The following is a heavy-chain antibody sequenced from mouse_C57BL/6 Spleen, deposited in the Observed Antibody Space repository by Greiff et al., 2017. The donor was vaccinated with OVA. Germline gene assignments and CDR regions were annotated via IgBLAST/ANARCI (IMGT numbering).Heavy chain of an antibody. D-gene: IGHD2-5*01. CDR3: ARNRGYSNYFDY. Sequence: QVQLQQSGPGLVQPSQSLSITCTVSGFSLTSYGVHWVRQSPGKGLEWLGVIWSGGSTDYNAAFISSLSISKDNSKSQVYFQMNSLQADDTAIYYCARNRGYSNYFDYWGQGTTLTVSS. CDR1: GFSLTSYG. CDR2: IWSGGST. V-gene: IGHV2-2*01. J-gene: IGHJ2*01.